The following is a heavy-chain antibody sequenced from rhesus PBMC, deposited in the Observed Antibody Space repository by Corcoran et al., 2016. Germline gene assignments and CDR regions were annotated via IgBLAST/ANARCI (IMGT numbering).Heavy chain of an antibody. D-gene: IGHD2-39*02. Sequence: QVKLQESGPGQVKTSETLSLPCAVPGGPISSNYWSWIRPAPGKGLEWIGSIYGSVGSTDYNRAHKSRCTIATDTSKNQFSLKLGSVTAADTAVYYCARGWWVSSLDVWGRGVLVTVSS. V-gene: IGHV4-160*01. CDR2: IYGSVGST. CDR3: ARGWWVSSLDV. J-gene: IGHJ5-2*02. CDR1: GGPISSNY.